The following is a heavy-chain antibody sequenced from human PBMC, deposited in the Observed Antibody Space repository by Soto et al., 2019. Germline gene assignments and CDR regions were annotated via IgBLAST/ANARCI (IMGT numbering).Heavy chain of an antibody. D-gene: IGHD3-10*01. V-gene: IGHV4-59*01. CDR2: IYYSGST. J-gene: IGHJ5*02. CDR1: GGSISSYY. Sequence: PSETLSLTCTVSGGSISSYYWSWIRQPPGKGLEWIGYIYYSGSTNYNPSLKSRVTISVDTSKNQFSLKLSSVTAADTAVYYCAGDLYCYGSGSYFHWFDPWGQGTLVTVSS. CDR3: AGDLYCYGSGSYFHWFDP.